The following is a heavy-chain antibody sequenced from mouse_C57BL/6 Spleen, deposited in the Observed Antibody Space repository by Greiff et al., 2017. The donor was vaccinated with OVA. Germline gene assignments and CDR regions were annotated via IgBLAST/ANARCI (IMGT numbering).Heavy chain of an antibody. V-gene: IGHV5-17*01. CDR3: ARYYDYDRSFAY. Sequence: EVKVVESGGGLVKPGGSLKLSCAASGFTFSDYGMHWVRQAPEKGLEWVAYISSGSSTIYYADTVKGRFTISRDNAKNTLFLQMTSLRSEDTAMYYCARYYDYDRSFAYWGQGTLVTVSA. CDR1: GFTFSDYG. J-gene: IGHJ3*01. CDR2: ISSGSSTI. D-gene: IGHD2-4*01.